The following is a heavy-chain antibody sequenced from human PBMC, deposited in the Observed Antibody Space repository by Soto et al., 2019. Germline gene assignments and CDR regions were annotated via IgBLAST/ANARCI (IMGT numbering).Heavy chain of an antibody. CDR2: MNPNSGNT. J-gene: IGHJ5*02. D-gene: IGHD4-4*01. CDR1: GYTFTSYD. CDR3: ARVWATVTTICWGIDP. Sequence: QVQLVQSGAEVKKPGASVKVSCKASGYTFTSYDINWVRQATGQGLEWMGWMNPNSGNTGYAQKFQGRVTMTRNTSISTVYMDLSSLRSEDTAVYYCARVWATVTTICWGIDPWGQGTLVTVSS. V-gene: IGHV1-8*01.